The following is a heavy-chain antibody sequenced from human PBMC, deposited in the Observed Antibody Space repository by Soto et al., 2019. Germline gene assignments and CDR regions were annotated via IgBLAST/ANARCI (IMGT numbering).Heavy chain of an antibody. CDR2: IYSGGST. J-gene: IGHJ5*02. CDR1: GFTVSSNY. CDR3: ARDRIEAIFLEWLDWFDP. V-gene: IGHV3-53*01. Sequence: GGSLRLSCAASGFTVSSNYMSWVRQAPGKGLEWVSVIYSGGSTYYADSVKGRFTISRDNAKNSLYLQMNSLRAEDTAVYYCARDRIEAIFLEWLDWFDPWGQGTLVTVSS. D-gene: IGHD3-3*01.